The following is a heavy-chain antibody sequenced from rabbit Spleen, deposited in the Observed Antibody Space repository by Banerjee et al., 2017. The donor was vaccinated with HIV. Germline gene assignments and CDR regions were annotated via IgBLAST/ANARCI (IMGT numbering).Heavy chain of an antibody. V-gene: IGHV1S39*01. J-gene: IGHJ4*01. D-gene: IGHD6-1*01. CDR3: ARGDANSDRVRFYNFNL. CDR1: GFDFSSYG. CDR2: IYSAKGST. Sequence: QEQLVESGGGLVQPGGSLKLSCKASGFDFSSYGVSWVRQAPGKGLEWIGIIYSAKGSTDYASWAKGRFTISKTSSTTVTLQMTSLTVADTATYFCARGDANSDRVRFYNFNLWGQGTLVTVS.